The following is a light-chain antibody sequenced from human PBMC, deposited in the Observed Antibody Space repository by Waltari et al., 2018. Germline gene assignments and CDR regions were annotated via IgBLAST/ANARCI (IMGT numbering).Light chain of an antibody. Sequence: DIQMTQSPSSLSASVGDRVTITCPASQDIRKNLNWFQQKPGKAPQVLIFDASKSQAAVPSRFSGSGSGTDFAFTISSLQPEDIGTYFCQQYANLPLTFGGGTRVEIK. CDR1: QDIRKN. J-gene: IGKJ4*01. V-gene: IGKV1-33*01. CDR3: QQYANLPLT. CDR2: DAS.